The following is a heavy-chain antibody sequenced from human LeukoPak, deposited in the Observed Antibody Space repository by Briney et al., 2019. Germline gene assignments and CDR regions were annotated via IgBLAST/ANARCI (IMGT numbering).Heavy chain of an antibody. CDR1: GGSISSYY. CDR2: IYTSGST. Sequence: PSETLSLTCTVSGGSISSYYWSWIRQPPGKGLEWIGYIYTSGSTNYNPSLKSRVTMSVDTSKNQFSLKLSSVSAADTAVYYCARLRDWFDPWGQGTLVTVSS. CDR3: ARLRDWFDP. J-gene: IGHJ5*02. V-gene: IGHV4-4*09. D-gene: IGHD5-24*01.